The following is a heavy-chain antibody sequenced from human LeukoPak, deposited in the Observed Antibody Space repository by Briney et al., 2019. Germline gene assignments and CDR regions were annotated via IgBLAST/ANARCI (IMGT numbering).Heavy chain of an antibody. Sequence: SSSKAAAYSSTSYWIGCGGHMPPGGVVGRGSVYPGDSDTRYSPSFQGQVTISADKSNSTAYLQWSNLKASDTAMYYCARCSSTSCYTGEAFDIWGQGTMVTVSS. D-gene: IGHD2-2*02. CDR2: VYPGDSDT. V-gene: IGHV5-51*01. CDR3: ARCSSTSCYTGEAFDI. J-gene: IGHJ3*02. CDR1: AYSSTSYW.